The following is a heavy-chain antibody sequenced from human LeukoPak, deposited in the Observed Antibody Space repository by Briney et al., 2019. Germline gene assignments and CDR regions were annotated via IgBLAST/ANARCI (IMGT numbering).Heavy chain of an antibody. CDR2: IYYTGNT. D-gene: IGHD4-11*01. CDR1: GGSITSSNW. J-gene: IGHJ5*02. V-gene: IGHV4-4*02. Sequence: SGTLSLTCAVSGGSITSSNWWSWVCQPPGKGLEWIGEIYYTGNTNHNPSLKSRVTISVDKSNNQFSLNLSSVTAADTAVYYCAKSNAWDWFDPWGQGTLVTVSS. CDR3: AKSNAWDWFDP.